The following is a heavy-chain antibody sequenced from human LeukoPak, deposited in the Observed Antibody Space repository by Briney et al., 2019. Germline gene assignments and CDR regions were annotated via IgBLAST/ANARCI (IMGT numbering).Heavy chain of an antibody. CDR1: GGSISSGDYY. Sequence: SETLSLTCTVSGGSISSGDYYWSWIRQPPGKGLEWIGYIYYSGSTYYNPSLKSRVTISVDTSKNQFSLKLSSVTAADTAVYYCARLRSPSDFDYWGQGTLVTVSS. CDR2: IYYSGST. J-gene: IGHJ4*02. V-gene: IGHV4-30-4*01. CDR3: ARLRSPSDFDY.